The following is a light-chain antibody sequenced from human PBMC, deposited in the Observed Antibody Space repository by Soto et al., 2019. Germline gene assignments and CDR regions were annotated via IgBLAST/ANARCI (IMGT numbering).Light chain of an antibody. Sequence: QSLLTQPASVSGSPGQSIPISCTGTSSDVGGYNYVSWYQQHPGKAPKLMIYDVSNRPSGVSNRFSGSKSGNTASLTISGLQAEDEADYYCSSYTSSTTPVVLGGGTKVTV. J-gene: IGLJ2*01. CDR1: SSDVGGYNY. CDR2: DVS. CDR3: SSYTSSTTPVV. V-gene: IGLV2-14*03.